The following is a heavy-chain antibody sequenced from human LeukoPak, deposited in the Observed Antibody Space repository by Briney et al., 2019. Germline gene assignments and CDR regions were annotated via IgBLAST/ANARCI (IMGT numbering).Heavy chain of an antibody. CDR3: AKVDGYNSGWYDS. CDR2: ISWNSGNI. CDR1: GLTFDDKG. V-gene: IGHV3-9*01. D-gene: IGHD6-19*01. Sequence: GGSLSLSWAASGLTFDDKGLNWFRQPPGKGLEWFSGISWNSGNIGYADSVKGRFTISRDNAKNSLYLQMDILKPEDTAFYYCAKVDGYNSGWYDSWGQGTLVTVSS. J-gene: IGHJ5*01.